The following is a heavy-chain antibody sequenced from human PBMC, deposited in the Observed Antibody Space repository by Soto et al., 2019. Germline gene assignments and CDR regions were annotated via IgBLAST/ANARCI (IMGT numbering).Heavy chain of an antibody. D-gene: IGHD3-22*01. J-gene: IGHJ4*02. CDR1: GGSISSGDYY. CDR3: ASHDYYDSRAFDY. Sequence: PSETLSLTCTVSGGSISSGDYYWSWIRQPPGKGLEWIGYIYYSGSTYYNPSLKSRVTISVDTSKDQFSLKLSSVTAADTAVYYCASHDYYDSRAFDYWGQGTLVTVSS. V-gene: IGHV4-30-4*01. CDR2: IYYSGST.